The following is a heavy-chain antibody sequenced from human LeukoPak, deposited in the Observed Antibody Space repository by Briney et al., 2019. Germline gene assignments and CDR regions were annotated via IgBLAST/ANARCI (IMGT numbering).Heavy chain of an antibody. V-gene: IGHV1-18*01. Sequence: ASVKVSCKASGYTFTSYGISWVRQAPGQGLEWMGWISAYNGNTNYAQKLQGRVTMTTDTSTSTAYMELSSLRSEDTAVYYCARGWIQLWLYPYYYMDVWGKGTTVTVSS. CDR1: GYTFTSYG. D-gene: IGHD5-18*01. J-gene: IGHJ6*03. CDR2: ISAYNGNT. CDR3: ARGWIQLWLYPYYYMDV.